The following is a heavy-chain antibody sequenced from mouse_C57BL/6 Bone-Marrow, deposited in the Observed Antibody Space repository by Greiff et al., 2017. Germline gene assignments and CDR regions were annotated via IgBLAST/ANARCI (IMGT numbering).Heavy chain of an antibody. CDR3: TRDPLSSYAMDY. Sequence: EVKLVESGEGLVKPGGSLKLSCAASGFTFSSYAMSWVRQTPEKRLEWVAYISGGGDYIYYADTVKGRFTISRDNARNTLYLQMSSLKSEDTAMYYCTRDPLSSYAMDYWGQGTSVTVSS. J-gene: IGHJ4*01. D-gene: IGHD1-1*01. CDR1: GFTFSSYA. V-gene: IGHV5-9-1*02. CDR2: ISGGGDYI.